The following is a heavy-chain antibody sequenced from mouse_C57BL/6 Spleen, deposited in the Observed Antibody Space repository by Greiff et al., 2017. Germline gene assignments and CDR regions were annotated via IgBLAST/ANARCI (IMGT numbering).Heavy chain of an antibody. D-gene: IGHD1-1*01. V-gene: IGHV1-69*01. CDR1: GYTFTSYW. Sequence: VQLQQPGAELVMPGASVKLSCKASGYTFTSYWMHWVKQRPGQGLEWIGEIDPSDSYTNYNQKFKGKSTLTVDKSSSTAYMQLSSLTSEDSAVYYCARSGVVAKGYAMDYWGQGTSVTVSS. CDR3: ARSGVVAKGYAMDY. J-gene: IGHJ4*01. CDR2: IDPSDSYT.